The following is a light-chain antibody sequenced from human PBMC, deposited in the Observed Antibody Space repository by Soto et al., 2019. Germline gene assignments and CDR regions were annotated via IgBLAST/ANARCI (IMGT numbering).Light chain of an antibody. Sequence: QPVLTQPPSVSGAPGQRVTISCTGSSSNIGAGYDVNWYQQLPGTAPKLLIYGNSNRPSGVPDRVSGSKSGTSVSRAITGLQAEEEADYYCQSYDSSLSVVFGGGTQLTVL. CDR3: QSYDSSLSVV. CDR1: SSNIGAGYD. J-gene: IGLJ2*01. V-gene: IGLV1-40*01. CDR2: GNS.